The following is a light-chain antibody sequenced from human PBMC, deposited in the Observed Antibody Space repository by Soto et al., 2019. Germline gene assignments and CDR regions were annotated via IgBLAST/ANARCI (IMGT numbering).Light chain of an antibody. J-gene: IGKJ5*01. CDR3: QQYDNSPIT. CDR1: QSISSSF. V-gene: IGKV3-20*01. Sequence: EIVLTQSPGILSLSPGERASLSCWASQSISSSFLAGSQQKPCQAPRLLIYGASSRATGIPDRFSGTGSETDFTLTISRLEPEGFAVYYCQQYDNSPITFGQGTRLEIK. CDR2: GAS.